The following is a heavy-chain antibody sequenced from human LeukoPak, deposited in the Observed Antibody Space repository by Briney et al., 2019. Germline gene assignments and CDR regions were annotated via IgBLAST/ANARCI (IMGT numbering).Heavy chain of an antibody. V-gene: IGHV3-21*01. D-gene: IGHD6-13*01. Sequence: GGSLRLSCAASGFTFSSYSMNWVRQAPGKGLEWVSSISSSSSYIYYADSVKGRFTISRDNAKNSLYLQMNSLRAEDTAVYYCARTVAAANYYYYMDVWGKGTTVTVSS. J-gene: IGHJ6*03. CDR1: GFTFSSYS. CDR2: ISSSSSYI. CDR3: ARTVAAANYYYYMDV.